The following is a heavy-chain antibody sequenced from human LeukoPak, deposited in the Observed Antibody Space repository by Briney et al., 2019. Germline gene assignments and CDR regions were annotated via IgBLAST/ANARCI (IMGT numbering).Heavy chain of an antibody. J-gene: IGHJ4*02. CDR3: AKDTSIGRYCTNGVCSPFDY. D-gene: IGHD2-8*01. V-gene: IGHV3-23*01. CDR1: GFTFSSYA. CDR2: ISDTGAST. Sequence: GGSLRLSCAGSGFTFSSYAMSWVRQAPGKELEWVSAISDTGASTYDADSVKGRFTISRDNSRSTLYLQMNSLRAEDTALYYCAKDTSIGRYCTNGVCSPFDYWGQGILVTASS.